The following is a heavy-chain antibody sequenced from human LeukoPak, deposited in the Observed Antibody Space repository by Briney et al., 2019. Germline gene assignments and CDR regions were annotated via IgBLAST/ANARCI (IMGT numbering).Heavy chain of an antibody. J-gene: IGHJ6*02. Sequence: GGSLRLSCAASGFTFSSYSMNWVRQAPGKGLEWVSSISGSSTYIYDADSVKGQFTISRDNAKNTLYLQMNSLRAEDTAVYYCATGQGHGMDVWGQGTTVTVSS. CDR3: ATGQGHGMDV. V-gene: IGHV3-21*01. CDR2: ISGSSTYI. CDR1: GFTFSSYS.